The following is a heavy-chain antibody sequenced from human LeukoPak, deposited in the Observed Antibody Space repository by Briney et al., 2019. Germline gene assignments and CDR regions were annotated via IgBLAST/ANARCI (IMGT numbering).Heavy chain of an antibody. CDR1: GFSFSNYK. CDR3: ARNENSGWGYFDY. J-gene: IGHJ4*02. CDR2: IDFAGGST. Sequence: GGSLRLSCLASGFSFSNYKMSWVRQAPGKGLEWLSGIDFAGGSTSYADSVKGRFSISRDNSKDTLYLQMNSLRAEDTAVYYCARNENSGWGYFDYWGQGTLVTVSS. V-gene: IGHV3-23*01. D-gene: IGHD5-12*01.